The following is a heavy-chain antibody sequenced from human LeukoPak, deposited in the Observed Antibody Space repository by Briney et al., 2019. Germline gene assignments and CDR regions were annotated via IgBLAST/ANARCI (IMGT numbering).Heavy chain of an antibody. V-gene: IGHV3-64D*06. CDR3: VKDRWIDY. CDR1: GFTFSSYA. D-gene: IGHD5-24*01. CDR2: ISSNGDST. Sequence: GGSLRLSCSVSGFTFSSYAMYWVRQAPGKGLQYVSSISSNGDSTYYAASVKGRFTISRDNSKSTLYLQMSSLRAEDTAVYYCVKDRWIDYWGQGALVTVSS. J-gene: IGHJ4*02.